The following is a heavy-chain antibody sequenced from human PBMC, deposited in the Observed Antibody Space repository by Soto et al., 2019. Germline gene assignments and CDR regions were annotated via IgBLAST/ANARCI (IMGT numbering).Heavy chain of an antibody. D-gene: IGHD3-22*01. V-gene: IGHV4-4*07. CDR1: VGSISSYY. J-gene: IGHJ6*02. CDR3: ASHYDSSGYYYDYYYYGMDV. CDR2: IYTSGST. Sequence: SETLSRTCTVSVGSISSYYWSWIRQPAGKGLEWIGRIYTSGSTNYNPCLKSRVTMSVDTSKNQLSLKLSSVTAADTAVYYCASHYDSSGYYYDYYYYGMDVWGQGTTVTVSS.